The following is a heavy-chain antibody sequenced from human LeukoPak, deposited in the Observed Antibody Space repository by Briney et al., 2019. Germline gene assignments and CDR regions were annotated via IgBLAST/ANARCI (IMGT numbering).Heavy chain of an antibody. V-gene: IGHV3-23*01. CDR3: AKDLGGYRNNYFDY. CDR2: ISGSGGGT. D-gene: IGHD3-16*01. CDR1: GFTFSSYA. Sequence: GGSLRLPCAASGFTFSSYAMSCVRQAPEKGLEWVSTISGSGGGTYYADSVKGRFTISRDDSKNTLYLQMNSLRAEDTAVYYCAKDLGGYRNNYFDYWGQGTLVTVSS. J-gene: IGHJ4*02.